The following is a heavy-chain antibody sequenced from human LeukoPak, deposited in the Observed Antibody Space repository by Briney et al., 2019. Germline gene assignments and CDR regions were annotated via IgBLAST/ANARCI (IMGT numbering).Heavy chain of an antibody. D-gene: IGHD2-2*02. Sequence: ASVKVSCKASGYTFTGYYMHWVRQAPGQGLEWMGWINPNSGGTNYAQKFQGRVTMTRDTSISTAYMELSRLRSDDTAVYYCARAYCSSTSCYNYRYYYYYMDVWGKGTTVTVSS. V-gene: IGHV1-2*02. CDR1: GYTFTGYY. J-gene: IGHJ6*03. CDR3: ARAYCSSTSCYNYRYYYYYMDV. CDR2: INPNSGGT.